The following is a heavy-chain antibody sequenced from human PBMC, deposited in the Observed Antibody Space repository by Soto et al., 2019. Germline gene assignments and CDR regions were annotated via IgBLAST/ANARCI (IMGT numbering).Heavy chain of an antibody. D-gene: IGHD4-4*01. CDR2: TYYRSRWYN. CDR3: AVTTSHYWYYMDV. V-gene: IGHV6-1*01. Sequence: PSQTLSLTCAISGDSVSSNNAAWNWIRQSPSRGLEWLGRTYYRSRWYNDYAVSVKSRITVNPDTSKNQFSLQLTSVTPEATAVYYCAVTTSHYWYYMDVWGKGTTVTVSS. CDR1: GDSVSSNNAA. J-gene: IGHJ6*03.